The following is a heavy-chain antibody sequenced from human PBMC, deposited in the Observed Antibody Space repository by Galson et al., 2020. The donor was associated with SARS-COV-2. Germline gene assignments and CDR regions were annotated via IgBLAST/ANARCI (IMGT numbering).Heavy chain of an antibody. CDR2: ISGSGGST. Sequence: GGSLRLSCAASGFTFSSYAMSWVRQAPGKGLEWVSAISGSGGSTYYADSVKGRFTISRDNSKNTLYLQMNSLRAEDTAVYYCAMGGEPYYYGSWSPAEVWGQGTLVTVSS. CDR3: AMGGEPYYYGSWSPAEV. J-gene: IGHJ4*02. CDR1: GFTFSSYA. V-gene: IGHV3-23*01. D-gene: IGHD3-10*01.